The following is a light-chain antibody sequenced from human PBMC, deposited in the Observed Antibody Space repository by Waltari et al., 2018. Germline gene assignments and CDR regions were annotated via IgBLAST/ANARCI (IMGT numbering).Light chain of an antibody. CDR2: EDN. CDR1: SGSIASDY. CDR3: QSYDTNTRDWV. J-gene: IGLJ3*02. V-gene: IGLV6-57*01. Sequence: FLLTQPHSVSESPGKTIIISCTRSSGSIASDYVQWYQQRPGSSPTIVIYEDNERPSGVPDRFYGSIDSSSNSASLTISGLQTEDEAVYHCQSYDTNTRDWVFGGGTKLTVL.